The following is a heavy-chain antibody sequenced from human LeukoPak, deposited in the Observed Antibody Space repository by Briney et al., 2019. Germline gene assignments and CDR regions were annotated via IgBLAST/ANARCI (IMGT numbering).Heavy chain of an antibody. Sequence: GGSPRLSCAASGFTFSSYGMHWVRQAPGKGLEWVAVISYDGSNKYYADSVKGRFTISRDNSKNTLYLQMNSLRAEDTAVYYCAKARDTAMGVSDYWGQGTLVTVSS. V-gene: IGHV3-30*18. D-gene: IGHD5-18*01. J-gene: IGHJ4*02. CDR3: AKARDTAMGVSDY. CDR2: ISYDGSNK. CDR1: GFTFSSYG.